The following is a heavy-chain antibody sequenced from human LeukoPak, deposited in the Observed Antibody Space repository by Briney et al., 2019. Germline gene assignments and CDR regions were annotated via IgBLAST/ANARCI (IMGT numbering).Heavy chain of an antibody. CDR1: GFTFSSYG. J-gene: IGHJ4*02. V-gene: IGHV3-33*06. CDR3: AKDHVTTVSYFDY. D-gene: IGHD4-11*01. CDR2: IWYDGSNK. Sequence: GRSLRLSCAASGFTFSSYGMHWVRQAPGKGLEWVAVIWYDGSNKYYADSVKGRFTISRDNSKNTLYLQMNSLRAEDTAVYYCAKDHVTTVSYFDYWGQGTLVTVSS.